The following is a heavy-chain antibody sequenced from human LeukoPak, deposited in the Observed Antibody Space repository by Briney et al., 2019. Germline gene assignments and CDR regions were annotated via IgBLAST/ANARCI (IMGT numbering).Heavy chain of an antibody. Sequence: GGSLTLSCAASGFSFSTYWMTWVRLAPGKGLEWVANIKEDGSLKYYVDSVKGRFTISRDNAKNSLYLQMNSLRAEDTAVYYCARSLIVVVITQSFDYWGQGTLVTVSS. CDR1: GFSFSTYW. D-gene: IGHD3-22*01. J-gene: IGHJ4*02. V-gene: IGHV3-7*01. CDR2: IKEDGSLK. CDR3: ARSLIVVVITQSFDY.